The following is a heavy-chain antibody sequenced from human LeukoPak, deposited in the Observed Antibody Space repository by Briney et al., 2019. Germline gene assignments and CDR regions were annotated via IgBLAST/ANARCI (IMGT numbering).Heavy chain of an antibody. D-gene: IGHD3-22*01. CDR1: GFTFSTYS. Sequence: GGSLRLSCAASGFTFSTYSMNWVRQAPGKGLEWVSSISSSSSYIYYADSVKGRFTISRDNAKNSLYLQMNSLRPEDTAVDYCARDHYYQDTSGYYGSYYWGQGTLVTVSS. CDR3: ARDHYYQDTSGYYGSYY. CDR2: ISSSSSYI. V-gene: IGHV3-21*01. J-gene: IGHJ4*02.